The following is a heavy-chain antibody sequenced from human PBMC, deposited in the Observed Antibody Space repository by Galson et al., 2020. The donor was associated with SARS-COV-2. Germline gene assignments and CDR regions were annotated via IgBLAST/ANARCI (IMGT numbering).Heavy chain of an antibody. J-gene: IGHJ4*02. D-gene: IGHD5-12*01. CDR3: AREIVATIGFDY. CDR2: ISYDGSKK. Sequence: GGSLRLSCAASGFTCSTYSMHWVRQAPGKGLEWVAIISYDGSKKYQADSMKGRFTISRDNSQNTLFLQMNSLRAEDTAVYYCAREIVATIGFDYWGPGTLVSVSS. V-gene: IGHV3-30-3*01. CDR1: GFTCSTYS.